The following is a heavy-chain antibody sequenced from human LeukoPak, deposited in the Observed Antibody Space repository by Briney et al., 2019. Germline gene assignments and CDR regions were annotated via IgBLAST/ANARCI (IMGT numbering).Heavy chain of an antibody. CDR3: ARGYSRAAFDI. CDR2: ISSTGGTI. J-gene: IGHJ3*02. CDR1: GFTFSNFL. D-gene: IGHD2-15*01. Sequence: GGPLRLSCAASGFTFSNFLINWVRQAPGKGLEWVSFISSTGGTIYYADSVKGRFTVSRDNAKNSLLLEMNSLRAEDTALYYCARGYSRAAFDIWGQGTMVTVSS. V-gene: IGHV3-48*01.